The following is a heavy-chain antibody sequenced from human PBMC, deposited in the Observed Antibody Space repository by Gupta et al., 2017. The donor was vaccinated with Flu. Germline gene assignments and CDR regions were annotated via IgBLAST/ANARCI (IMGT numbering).Heavy chain of an antibody. J-gene: IGHJ5*02. CDR2: INWDSGSL. D-gene: IGHD2-2*01. CDR1: GFSFDDYA. Sequence: EVQLVESGGGVVQPGRSLRLSCAGSGFSFDDYAMHWVRQVPGKGLEWVSGINWDSGSLGYADSVRGRFTISRDNAKNSLYLQMNSLRVEDTALYYCAREYCSSSGCPKSWFDPWGQGTLVTVSS. V-gene: IGHV3-9*01. CDR3: AREYCSSSGCPKSWFDP.